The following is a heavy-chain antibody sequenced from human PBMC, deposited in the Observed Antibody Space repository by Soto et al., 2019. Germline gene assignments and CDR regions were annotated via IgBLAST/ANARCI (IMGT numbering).Heavy chain of an antibody. D-gene: IGHD3-22*01. J-gene: IGHJ4*02. Sequence: GGSLRLSCAASGFIVSDYYMSWVRQTPGKGLEWVSVIYSGGNTYYADSVKGRFTISRDNSKNTLFLQMNSLRVEDTALYYCARGRFDSDGYYFDYWGQGTLVTVSS. V-gene: IGHV3-53*01. CDR2: IYSGGNT. CDR1: GFIVSDYY. CDR3: ARGRFDSDGYYFDY.